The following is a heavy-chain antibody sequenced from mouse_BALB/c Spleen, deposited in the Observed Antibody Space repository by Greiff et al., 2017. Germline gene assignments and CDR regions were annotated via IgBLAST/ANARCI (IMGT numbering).Heavy chain of an antibody. CDR1: GYTFTSYW. CDR2: IYPGDGDT. CDR3: ARPYDYDRAWFAY. D-gene: IGHD2-4*01. Sequence: QVQLQQSGAELARPGASVKLSCKASGYTFTSYWMQWVKQRPGQGLEWIGAIYPGDGDTRYTQKFKGKATLTADKSSSTAYMQLSSLASEDSAVYYCARPYDYDRAWFAYWGQGTLVTVSA. J-gene: IGHJ3*01. V-gene: IGHV1-87*01.